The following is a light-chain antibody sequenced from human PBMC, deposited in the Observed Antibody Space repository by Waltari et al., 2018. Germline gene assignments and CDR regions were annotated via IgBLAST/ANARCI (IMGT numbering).Light chain of an antibody. V-gene: IGKV3-15*01. CDR2: VSS. J-gene: IGKJ2*01. Sequence: IVMTQPPATLSVSPGERATFPFSASQSVSSNLAWYQQKPGQAPRLLIYVSSTRATGIPARFSGSGSGTEFTLTISSMQSEDFAVYYCQQYNNWPYTFGQGTKLEIK. CDR1: QSVSSN. CDR3: QQYNNWPYT.